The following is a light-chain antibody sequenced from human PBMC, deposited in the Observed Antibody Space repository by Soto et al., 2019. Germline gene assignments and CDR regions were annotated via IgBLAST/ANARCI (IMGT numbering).Light chain of an antibody. Sequence: EIVLTQSPGTLSLSPGERATLSCRASQSVFNNNLAWYQQKPRQAPRLLMFGASSRATGIPDRFSGSGSGTDFTLTISRLEPEDFAIYHCQQYGGSPRTFGQGNKLEIK. J-gene: IGKJ2*01. CDR3: QQYGGSPRT. CDR1: QSVFNNN. CDR2: GAS. V-gene: IGKV3-20*01.